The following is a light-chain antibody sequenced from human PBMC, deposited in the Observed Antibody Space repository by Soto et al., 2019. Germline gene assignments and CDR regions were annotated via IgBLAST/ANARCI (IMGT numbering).Light chain of an antibody. Sequence: GDRVTITCRASPAIASFLAWYQQKPGTAPKLLIYGASTLQSGVPSRFSGSGAGTEFTLTISSLQPDDFATYYCQQYDSHPMYTFGQGAKV. CDR3: QQYDSHPMYT. CDR2: GAS. V-gene: IGKV1-9*01. J-gene: IGKJ2*01. CDR1: PAIASF.